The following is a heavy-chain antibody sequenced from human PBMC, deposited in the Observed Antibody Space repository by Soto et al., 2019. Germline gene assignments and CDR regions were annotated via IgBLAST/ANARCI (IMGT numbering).Heavy chain of an antibody. CDR3: AKGGSGSYSNAFDI. CDR1: GGSISSSSYY. J-gene: IGHJ3*02. D-gene: IGHD3-10*01. V-gene: IGHV4-39*01. Sequence: QLQLQESGPGLVKPSETLSLTCTVSGGSISSSSYYWGWLRQPPGKGLEWLGGIYYSGRTYYNPPLKSRDTISVDTSKNQFSLKLSSVTAADTAVYYCAKGGSGSYSNAFDIWGQGTMVTVSS. CDR2: IYYSGRT.